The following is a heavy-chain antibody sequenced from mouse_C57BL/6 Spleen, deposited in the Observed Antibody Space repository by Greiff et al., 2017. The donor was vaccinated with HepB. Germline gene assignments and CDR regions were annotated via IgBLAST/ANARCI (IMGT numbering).Heavy chain of an antibody. Sequence: EVQLQQSGPELVKPGASVKISCKASGYTFTDYYMNWVKQSHGKSLEWIGDINPNNGGTSYNQKFKGKATLTVDKSSSTAYMELRSLTSEDSAVYYCSIYYDYGGEALYAMDYWGQGTSVTVSS. V-gene: IGHV1-26*01. CDR2: INPNNGGT. CDR3: SIYYDYGGEALYAMDY. D-gene: IGHD2-4*01. CDR1: GYTFTDYY. J-gene: IGHJ4*01.